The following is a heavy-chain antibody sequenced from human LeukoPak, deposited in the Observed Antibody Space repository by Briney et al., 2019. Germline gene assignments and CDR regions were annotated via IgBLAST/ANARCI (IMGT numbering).Heavy chain of an antibody. CDR2: IYGGGST. J-gene: IGHJ4*02. D-gene: IGHD3-16*01. CDR3: AKEGDDYDLPFDY. Sequence: PGGSLRLSCAASGFTVSSNFMAWVRQAPGKGLEWVSVIYGGGSTFYADSVKGRSTISRDNSKNTLYLQMNSLRAEDTAVYYCAKEGDDYDLPFDYWGQGTLVTVSS. V-gene: IGHV3-53*01. CDR1: GFTVSSNF.